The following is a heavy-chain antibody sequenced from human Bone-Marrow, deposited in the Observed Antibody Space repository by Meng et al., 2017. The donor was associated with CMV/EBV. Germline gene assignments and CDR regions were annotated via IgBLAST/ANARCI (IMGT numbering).Heavy chain of an antibody. Sequence: SVKVSCKASGGTFSSYTISWVRQAPGQGLEWMGRLIPILGIANYAQKFQGRVTITADKSTSTAYMELSSLRSEDTAVYYCASNNDFWSGYYYYYGLYVWGQRNTVNVAS. V-gene: IGHV1-69*02. CDR1: GGTFSSYT. J-gene: IGHJ6*02. CDR3: ASNNDFWSGYYYYYGLYV. D-gene: IGHD3-3*01. CDR2: LIPILGIA.